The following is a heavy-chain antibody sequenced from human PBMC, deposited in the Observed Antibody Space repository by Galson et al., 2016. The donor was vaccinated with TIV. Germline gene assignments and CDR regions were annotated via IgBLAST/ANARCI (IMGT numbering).Heavy chain of an antibody. D-gene: IGHD3-3*01. V-gene: IGHV3-33*01. CDR1: GFSLSDYG. J-gene: IGHJ5*02. Sequence: SLRLSCAASGFSLSDYGMHWVRQAPGKGLEWVAVLWHDGKKKYYADTVNGRFTISRDHARNTLHLQMHGLRAEDSAVYYCARDKMTTTIFGSGFDPWGQGTLVTVSS. CDR2: LWHDGKKK. CDR3: ARDKMTTTIFGSGFDP.